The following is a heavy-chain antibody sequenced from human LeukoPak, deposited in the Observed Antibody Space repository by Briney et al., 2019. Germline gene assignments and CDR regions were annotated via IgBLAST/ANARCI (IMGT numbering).Heavy chain of an antibody. CDR2: IIPIFGTA. CDR3: ARRAMVYYYMDV. V-gene: IGHV1-69*06. J-gene: IGHJ6*03. Sequence: ASVKVSCKASGYTFTGYDINWVRQAPGQGLEWMGGIIPIFGTANYAQKFQGRVTITADKSTSTAYMELSSLRSEDTAVYYCARRAMVYYYMDVWGKGTTVTVSS. CDR1: GYTFTGYD. D-gene: IGHD5-18*01.